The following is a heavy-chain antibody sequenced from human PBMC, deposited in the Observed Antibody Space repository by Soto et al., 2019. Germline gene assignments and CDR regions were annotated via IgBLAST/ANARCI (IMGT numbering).Heavy chain of an antibody. Sequence: SETLSLTCAFSGSSMGNDVWWGWVRQPPGKGLEWIGEVYQNGLTDYNPSLQGRVTMSADMSKNQFSLKVTSVTAADTAIYYCARDAALPGETDRFDYWGPGTQVTVSS. CDR2: VYQNGLT. CDR3: ARDAALPGETDRFDY. J-gene: IGHJ4*02. V-gene: IGHV4-4*02. CDR1: GSSMGNDVW. D-gene: IGHD2-15*01.